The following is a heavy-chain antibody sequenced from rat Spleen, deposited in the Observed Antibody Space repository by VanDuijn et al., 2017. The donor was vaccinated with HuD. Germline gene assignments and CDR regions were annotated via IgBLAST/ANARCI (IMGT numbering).Heavy chain of an antibody. V-gene: IGHV5-27*01. J-gene: IGHJ1*01. CDR2: ISSGGGST. CDR3: ATSPYYWYLTS. Sequence: EVQLVESGGGLVQPGRSLKLSCAASGFTFSSFPMAWVRQAPKKGLEWVASISSGGGSTYYPDSVKGRFTISRDNAKSSLYLQMDSLRSGDTATYYCATSPYYWYLTSGAQEPWSPCPQ. CDR1: GFTFSSFP.